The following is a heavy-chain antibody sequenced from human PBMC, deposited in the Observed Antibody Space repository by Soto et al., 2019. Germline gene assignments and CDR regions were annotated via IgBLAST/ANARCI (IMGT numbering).Heavy chain of an antibody. CDR2: IYYSGST. D-gene: IGHD6-6*01. Sequence: SETLSLTCTVSGGSISSSSYYWGWIRQPPGKGLEWIGSIYYSGSTYYNPSLKSRVTISVDTSKNQFSLKLSSVTAADTAVYYCATERIAARGFYWGQGTLVTVSS. CDR3: ATERIAARGFY. J-gene: IGHJ4*02. V-gene: IGHV4-39*01. CDR1: GGSISSSSYY.